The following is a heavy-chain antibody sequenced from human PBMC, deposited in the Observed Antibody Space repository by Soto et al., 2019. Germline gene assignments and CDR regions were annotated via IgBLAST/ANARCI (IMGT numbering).Heavy chain of an antibody. CDR1: GFSLSTSGVG. CDR2: IYWDDDK. V-gene: IGHV2-5*02. CDR3: AHSKYSRSSFDY. D-gene: IGHD6-6*01. Sequence: SVPTLVNPTQTLTLTCTFSGFSLSTSGVGVGWIRQPPGKALEWLAIIYWDDDKRYSPSLKSRLTITKDTSKNQVVLTVTNMDPVDTATYYCAHSKYSRSSFDYWGQGTLVTVSS. J-gene: IGHJ4*02.